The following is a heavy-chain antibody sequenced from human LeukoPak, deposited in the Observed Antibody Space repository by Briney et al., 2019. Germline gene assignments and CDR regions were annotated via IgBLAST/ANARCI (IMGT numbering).Heavy chain of an antibody. D-gene: IGHD6-13*01. Sequence: SETLSLTCTVSGGSLSSSCYYWGWIRHPPGKGLEWIGSFHDSGNTYYSPSLKSRVTISVDTSKNQLSLKLSSVTAADTAVYYCARDGPRSSFDAFDIWGQGTMVTVSS. V-gene: IGHV4-39*02. CDR2: FHDSGNT. CDR1: GGSLSSSCYY. J-gene: IGHJ3*02. CDR3: ARDGPRSSFDAFDI.